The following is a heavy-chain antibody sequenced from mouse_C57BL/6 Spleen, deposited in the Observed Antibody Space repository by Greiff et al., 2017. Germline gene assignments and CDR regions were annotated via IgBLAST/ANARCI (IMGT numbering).Heavy chain of an antibody. V-gene: IGHV1-15*01. CDR3: TKTGYY. J-gene: IGHJ2*01. D-gene: IGHD4-1*01. Sequence: VKLVESGAELVRPGASVTLSCKASGYTFTDYEMHWVKQTPVHGLEWIGAIDPETGGTAYNQKFKGKAILTADKSSSTAYMELRSLTSEDSAVYYCTKTGYYCGQGTTLTVSS. CDR1: GYTFTDYE. CDR2: IDPETGGT.